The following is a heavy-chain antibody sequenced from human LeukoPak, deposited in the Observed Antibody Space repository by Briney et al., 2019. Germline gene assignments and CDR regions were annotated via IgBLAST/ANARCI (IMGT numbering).Heavy chain of an antibody. J-gene: IGHJ4*02. V-gene: IGHV3-23*01. CDR3: AKEITMVRGVIKDY. CDR2: ISGSGGST. CDR1: GLTFSSYA. D-gene: IGHD3-10*01. Sequence: GGSLRLSCAASGLTFSSYAMSWVRQAPGKGLEWVSAISGSGGSTYYADSVKGRFTISRDNSKNTLYLQMNSLRAEDTAVYYCAKEITMVRGVIKDYWGQGTLVTVSS.